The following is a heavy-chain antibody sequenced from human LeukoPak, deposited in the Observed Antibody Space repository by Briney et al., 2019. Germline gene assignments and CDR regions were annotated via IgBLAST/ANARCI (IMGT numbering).Heavy chain of an antibody. V-gene: IGHV3-53*01. CDR3: ARTKTHSYYYDSSGEGAYEFDY. Sequence: GGSLRLSCAASGFTVSSNYMSWVRQAPGKGLEWVSVIYSGGSIYYADSVKGRFTISRDNSKNTLYLQMNSLRAEDTAVYYCARTKTHSYYYDSSGEGAYEFDYWGQGTLVTVSS. CDR2: IYSGGSI. D-gene: IGHD3-22*01. J-gene: IGHJ4*02. CDR1: GFTVSSNY.